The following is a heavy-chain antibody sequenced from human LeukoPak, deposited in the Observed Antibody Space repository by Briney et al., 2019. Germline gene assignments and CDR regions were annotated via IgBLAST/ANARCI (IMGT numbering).Heavy chain of an antibody. CDR3: VAERYSDGCCWFDP. J-gene: IGHJ5*02. Sequence: GTSVKVSCKTSGFTFSSSTVQWVPQARGQRLEWLGWIGLGSGDTKYAQRVQEGLTLTRDMSTNTAYMELSSLRSEDTAVYYCVAERYSDGCCWFDPWGQGTLVTVSS. V-gene: IGHV1-58*01. CDR1: GFTFSSST. D-gene: IGHD6-25*01. CDR2: IGLGSGDT.